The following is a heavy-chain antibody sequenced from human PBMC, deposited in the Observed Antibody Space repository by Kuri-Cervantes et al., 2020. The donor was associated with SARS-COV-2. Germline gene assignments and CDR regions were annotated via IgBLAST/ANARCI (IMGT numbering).Heavy chain of an antibody. CDR1: GFTFSSYG. CDR3: AKVFGGAVYDY. J-gene: IGHJ4*02. D-gene: IGHD3-16*01. CDR2: ISYDGSNK. Sequence: GESLKISCAASGFTFSSYGMHWVRQAPGKGLEWVAVISYDGSNKYYADSVKGRSTISRDNSKNTLYLQMNSLRAEDTAVYYCAKVFGGAVYDYWGQGTLVTVSS. V-gene: IGHV3-30*18.